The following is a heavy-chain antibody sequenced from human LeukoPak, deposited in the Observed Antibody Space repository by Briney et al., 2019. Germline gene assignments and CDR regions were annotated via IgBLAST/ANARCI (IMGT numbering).Heavy chain of an antibody. CDR1: GGSISSSSYY. Sequence: SETLSLTCTGSGGSISSSSYYWGWIRQPPGKGLEWIGSIYYSGSTYYNPSLKSRVTISVDTSKNQFSLKLSSVTAADTAVYYCARSRFYDFWSGPTPNWFDPWGQGTLVTVSS. V-gene: IGHV4-39*01. CDR3: ARSRFYDFWSGPTPNWFDP. D-gene: IGHD3-3*01. CDR2: IYYSGST. J-gene: IGHJ5*02.